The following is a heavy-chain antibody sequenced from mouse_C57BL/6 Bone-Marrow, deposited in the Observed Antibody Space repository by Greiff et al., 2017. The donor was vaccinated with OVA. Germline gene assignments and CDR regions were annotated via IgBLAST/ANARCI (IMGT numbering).Heavy chain of an antibody. V-gene: IGHV1-4*01. CDR3: ARTPYYYGSSYDWYFDV. Sequence: VQLQQSGAELARPGASVKMSCKASGYTFTSYTMHWVKQRPGQGLEWIGYINPSSGYTKYNQKFKDKATLTADKSSSTAYMQLSSLTSEDSAVYYCARTPYYYGSSYDWYFDVWGTGTTVTVSS. D-gene: IGHD1-1*01. CDR1: GYTFTSYT. CDR2: INPSSGYT. J-gene: IGHJ1*03.